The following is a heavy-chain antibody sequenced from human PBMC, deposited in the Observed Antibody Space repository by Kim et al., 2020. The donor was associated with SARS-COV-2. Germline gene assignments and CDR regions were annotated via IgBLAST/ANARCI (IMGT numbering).Heavy chain of an antibody. V-gene: IGHV4-31*03. CDR3: ARGWFGEYFDY. D-gene: IGHD3-10*01. CDR2: IYYSGST. J-gene: IGHJ4*02. Sequence: SETLSLTCTVSGGSISSGGYYWSWIRQHPGKGLEWIGYIYYSGSTYYNPSLKSRVTISVDTSKNQFSLKLSSVTAADTAVYYCARGWFGEYFDYWGQGTLVTVSS. CDR1: GGSISSGGYY.